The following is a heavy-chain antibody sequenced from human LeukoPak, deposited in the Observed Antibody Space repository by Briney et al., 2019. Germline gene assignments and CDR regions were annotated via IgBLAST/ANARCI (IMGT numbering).Heavy chain of an antibody. D-gene: IGHD3-10*01. J-gene: IGHJ5*02. CDR2: ISPKSGVT. CDR1: GYIFTGYY. V-gene: IGHV1-2*02. Sequence: GASVKVSCKASGYIFTGYYMHWVRQAPGQGLERMGWISPKSGVTNYAQKFQGRVTMTSDTSIGTAYMELSRLTSDDTAVYYCARPEGSYYYGPGVWFDPWGQGTLVTVSS. CDR3: ARPEGSYYYGPGVWFDP.